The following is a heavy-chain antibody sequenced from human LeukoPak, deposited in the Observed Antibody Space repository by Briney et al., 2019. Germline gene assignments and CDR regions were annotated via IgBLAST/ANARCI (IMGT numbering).Heavy chain of an antibody. Sequence: SETLSLTCTVSGGSISNYYWSWIRQPPGKGLEWIGYIYYIGSTNSNPSLKSRVTISLDTSKNQFSLKLSSVTAADTAVYYCARLHPDRDGCMRRSFDSWGQGTLVTVSS. D-gene: IGHD5-24*01. CDR2: IYYIGST. CDR1: GGSISNYY. J-gene: IGHJ4*02. V-gene: IGHV4-59*08. CDR3: ARLHPDRDGCMRRSFDS.